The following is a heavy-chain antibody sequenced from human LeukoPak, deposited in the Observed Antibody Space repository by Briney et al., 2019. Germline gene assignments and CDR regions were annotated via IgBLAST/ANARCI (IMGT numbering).Heavy chain of an antibody. J-gene: IGHJ4*02. CDR3: ARQSSGCYDF. Sequence: SETLSLTCIVSGGSISSYYWSWIRQPPGKGLEWIGYIHYSGSTNYNPSLNSRVTMSVDTSKNQFSLNLTSVTAADTAVYYCARQSSGCYDFWGQGTLVTVSS. CDR1: GGSISSYY. V-gene: IGHV4-59*01. D-gene: IGHD6-19*01. CDR2: IHYSGST.